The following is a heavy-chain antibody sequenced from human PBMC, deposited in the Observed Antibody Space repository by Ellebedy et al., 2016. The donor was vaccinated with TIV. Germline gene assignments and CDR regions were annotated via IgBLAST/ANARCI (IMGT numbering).Heavy chain of an antibody. CDR3: ARGSLPSGYYYFDY. V-gene: IGHV5-51*01. CDR1: GYFFTGFC. J-gene: IGHJ4*02. CDR2: VHPGDFDT. D-gene: IGHD5-12*01. Sequence: GESLKISXQLSGYFFTGFCIARLRQMPGTGLQSTGIVHPGDFDTRYSPSFQGQVTISADNSISTAYLQWSSLKASDSGMYYCARGSLPSGYYYFDYWGQGTLVTVSS.